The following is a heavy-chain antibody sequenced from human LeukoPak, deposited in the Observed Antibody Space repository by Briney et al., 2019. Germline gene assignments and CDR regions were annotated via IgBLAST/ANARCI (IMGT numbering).Heavy chain of an antibody. D-gene: IGHD3-22*01. Sequence: PSETLSLTCTVSGGSISSYYWSWIRQPPGKGLEWIGYIYYSGSTNYNPSLKSRVTISVDTSKNQFSLKLSSVTAADTAVYYCAREYYYDSSGSLHPYYFDYWGQGTLVTVSS. J-gene: IGHJ4*02. V-gene: IGHV4-59*12. CDR1: GGSISSYY. CDR3: AREYYYDSSGSLHPYYFDY. CDR2: IYYSGST.